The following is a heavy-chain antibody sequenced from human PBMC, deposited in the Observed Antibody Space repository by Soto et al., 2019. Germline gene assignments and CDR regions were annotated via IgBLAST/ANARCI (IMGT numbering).Heavy chain of an antibody. CDR1: AGSISSYY. CDR3: ARYSSSLYGMDV. CDR2: IYYSGST. Sequence: KTSETLSLTCTVSAGSISSYYWSWIRQPPGKGLEWIGYIYYSGSTNYNPSLKSRVTISVDTSKIQFSLKLSSVTAADTAVYYCARYSSSLYGMDVWGQGTTVTVSS. D-gene: IGHD6-19*01. J-gene: IGHJ6*02. V-gene: IGHV4-59*01.